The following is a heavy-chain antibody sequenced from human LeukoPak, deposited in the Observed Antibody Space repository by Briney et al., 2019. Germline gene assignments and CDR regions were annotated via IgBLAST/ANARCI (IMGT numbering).Heavy chain of an antibody. J-gene: IGHJ4*02. V-gene: IGHV3-30-3*01. CDR2: ISYDGSNK. CDR3: AREMTMVRGVLFDY. D-gene: IGHD3-10*01. CDR1: GFTFSSYA. Sequence: PGGSLRLSCAASGFTFSSYAMHWVRQAPGKGLEWVAVISYDGSNKYYADSVKGRFTISRDNSKNTLYLQMNSLRAEDTAVYYCAREMTMVRGVLFDYWGQGTLVTVSS.